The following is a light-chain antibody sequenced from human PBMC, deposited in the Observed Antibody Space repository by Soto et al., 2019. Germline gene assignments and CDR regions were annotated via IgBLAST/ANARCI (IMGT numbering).Light chain of an antibody. V-gene: IGKV1-5*01. J-gene: IGKJ1*01. CDR3: QQYNSYWT. CDR1: RTISSW. CDR2: DAS. Sequence: DIQMTQSPSTLSASVGDRVTITCRASRTISSWLAWYQQKPGKAPKLLIYDASSLESGVPSRFSGSGSGTEFTLLISSLQPDDFATYYCQQYNSYWTFGQGTKVEIK.